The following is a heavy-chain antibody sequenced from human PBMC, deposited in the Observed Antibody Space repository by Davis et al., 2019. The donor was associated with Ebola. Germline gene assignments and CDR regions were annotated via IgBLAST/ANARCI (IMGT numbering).Heavy chain of an antibody. V-gene: IGHV3-48*03. CDR1: AFTFTKYE. Sequence: GGSLRLSCAVSAFTFTKYEMNWVRQAPGKGMEWNSYISDSGSTTYYTDSVKGRFTNSRDNAKNSLYLQMDTLRVEDTAIYYCVPGTWIRGQGTLVTVSS. CDR2: ISDSGSTT. CDR3: VPGTWI. D-gene: IGHD5-18*01. J-gene: IGHJ4*02.